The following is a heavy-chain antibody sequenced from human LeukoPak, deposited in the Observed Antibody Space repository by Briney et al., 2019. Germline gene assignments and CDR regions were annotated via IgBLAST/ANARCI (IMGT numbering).Heavy chain of an antibody. J-gene: IGHJ4*02. V-gene: IGHV3-21*01. D-gene: IGHD1-26*01. CDR2: ISSSSSYI. Sequence: GGSLRLSCAASGFTFSSYSLNWVRQAPGKGLEWVSSISSSSSYIYYADSVKGRFTISRDNAKNSLYLQTNSLRAEDTAVYYCARQWEQQSFDYWGQGTLVTVSS. CDR3: ARQWEQQSFDY. CDR1: GFTFSSYS.